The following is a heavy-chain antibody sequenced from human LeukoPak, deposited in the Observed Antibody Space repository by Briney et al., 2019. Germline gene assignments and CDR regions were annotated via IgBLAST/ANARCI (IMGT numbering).Heavy chain of an antibody. V-gene: IGHV4-59*11. J-gene: IGHJ5*02. CDR2: IYYGGST. CDR1: GGSISRHY. Sequence: SETLSLTCTVSGGSISRHYWSWIRQPPGKGLEWIGYIYYGGSTNYNPSLKSRVTISVDTSKNQFSLKLSSVTAADTAVYYCARFFQTYWFDPWGQGTLVTVSS. D-gene: IGHD3-3*01. CDR3: ARFFQTYWFDP.